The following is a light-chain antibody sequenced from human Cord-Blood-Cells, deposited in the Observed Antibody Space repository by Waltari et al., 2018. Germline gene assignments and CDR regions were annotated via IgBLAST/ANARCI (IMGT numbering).Light chain of an antibody. CDR2: WAS. CDR3: QQYYSTPYT. J-gene: IGKJ2*01. V-gene: IGKV4-1*01. Sequence: DIFMTQSPDSLAVSLGERANINCKSSQSVLYSSNNKNYLAWYQQKPGQPPKLLIYWASTRESGVPDRFSGSGSGTDFTLTISSLQAEDVAVYYCQQYYSTPYTFGQGTKLEIK. CDR1: QSVLYSSNNKNY.